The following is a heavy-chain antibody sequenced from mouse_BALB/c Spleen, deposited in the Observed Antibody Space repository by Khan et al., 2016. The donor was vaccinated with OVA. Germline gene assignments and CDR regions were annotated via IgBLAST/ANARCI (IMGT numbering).Heavy chain of an antibody. CDR2: IWGGGGT. CDR1: GFSLSRYN. Sequence: VQLQESGPGLVAPSQSLSITCTVSGFSLSRYNINWVRQPPGKGLEWLGMIWGGGGTDYNSTLKSRLSIRKDNSKSQAFLKMNSLQTDDTAMYYCAGGYYRYDGYYAMDYWGQGTSVTVSS. V-gene: IGHV2-6-4*01. J-gene: IGHJ4*01. D-gene: IGHD2-14*01. CDR3: AGGYYRYDGYYAMDY.